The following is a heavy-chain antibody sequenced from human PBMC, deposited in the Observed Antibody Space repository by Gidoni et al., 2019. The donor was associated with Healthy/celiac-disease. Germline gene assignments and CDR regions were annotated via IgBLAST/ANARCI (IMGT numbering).Heavy chain of an antibody. CDR1: GYTFTSYY. Sequence: QVQLVQSGAEVKKPGASVTVSCKASGYTFTSYYMHWVRQAPGQGLEWMGIINPSGGSTSYAQKFQGRVTMTRDTSTSTVYMELSSLRSEDTAVYYCARHYGDYDVRVPPTDYWGQGTLVTVSS. CDR2: INPSGGST. CDR3: ARHYGDYDVRVPPTDY. D-gene: IGHD4-17*01. J-gene: IGHJ4*02. V-gene: IGHV1-46*03.